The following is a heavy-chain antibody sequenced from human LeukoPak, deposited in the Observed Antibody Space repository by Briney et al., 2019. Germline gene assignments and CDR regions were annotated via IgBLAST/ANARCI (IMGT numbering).Heavy chain of an antibody. Sequence: GRSLRLSCAASGFTFSSYGMHWVRQAPGKGLEWVAVISYDGSNKYYADSVKGRFTISRDNSKNTLYLQMNSLRAEDTAVYYCAKAFYSSSWDYYYYYYMDVWGKGTTVTVSS. V-gene: IGHV3-30*18. CDR3: AKAFYSSSWDYYYYYYMDV. J-gene: IGHJ6*03. CDR1: GFTFSSYG. D-gene: IGHD6-13*01. CDR2: ISYDGSNK.